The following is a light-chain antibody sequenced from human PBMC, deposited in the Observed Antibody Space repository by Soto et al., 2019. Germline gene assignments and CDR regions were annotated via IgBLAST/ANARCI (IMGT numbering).Light chain of an antibody. CDR1: QSVDTW. V-gene: IGKV1-5*03. Sequence: DIQMTQSPSTLSASIGDTVTITCRTSQSVDTWLAWYQHKAGKAPKLRIYRASSLATGVPSRFSGSGSGTAFTLTITSLQPDDFATYYCQHYNDYSRVFGQGTQVEIK. J-gene: IGKJ1*01. CDR3: QHYNDYSRV. CDR2: RAS.